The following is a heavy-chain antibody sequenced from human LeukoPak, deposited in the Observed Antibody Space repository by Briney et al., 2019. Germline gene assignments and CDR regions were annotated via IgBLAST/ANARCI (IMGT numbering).Heavy chain of an antibody. CDR1: GYTFTSYG. V-gene: IGHV1-18*01. J-gene: IGHJ4*02. CDR3: AGSVYYDSSGYYPVY. D-gene: IGHD3-22*01. CDR2: ISAYNGNT. Sequence: ASVKVSCKASGYTFTSYGISWVRQAPGQGLEWMGWISAYNGNTNYAQKLQGRVTMTTDTSTSTAYMELRSLRSDDTAVYYCAGSVYYDSSGYYPVYWGQGTLVTVSS.